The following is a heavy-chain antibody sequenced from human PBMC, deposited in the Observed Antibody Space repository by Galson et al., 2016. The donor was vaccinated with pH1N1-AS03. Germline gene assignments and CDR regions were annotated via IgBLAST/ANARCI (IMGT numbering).Heavy chain of an antibody. Sequence: LSLTCAVSGMSFRGHYWNWIRQAPGKGLEWIGEINYYGTPSYNPSLRGRATLSLDTSKNHFSLDLTSVTAADTAVYYCAKASNDDIWGSYRSVKYWGQGSRVIVSS. CDR3: AKASNDDIWGSYRSVKY. V-gene: IGHV4-34*01. CDR2: INYYGTP. D-gene: IGHD3-16*02. CDR1: GMSFRGHY. J-gene: IGHJ4*02.